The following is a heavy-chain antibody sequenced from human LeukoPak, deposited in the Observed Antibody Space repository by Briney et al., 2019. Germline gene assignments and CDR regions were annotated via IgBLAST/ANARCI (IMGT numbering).Heavy chain of an antibody. Sequence: GGSLRLSRAASGFTFSSYEMNWVRQAPGKGLEWVSYISSSGSTIYYADSVKGRFTISRDNAKNSPYLQMNSLRAEDTAVYYCARDLGRWFGEIDYWGQGTLVTVSS. CDR2: ISSSGSTI. CDR3: ARDLGRWFGEIDY. CDR1: GFTFSSYE. D-gene: IGHD3-10*01. V-gene: IGHV3-48*03. J-gene: IGHJ4*02.